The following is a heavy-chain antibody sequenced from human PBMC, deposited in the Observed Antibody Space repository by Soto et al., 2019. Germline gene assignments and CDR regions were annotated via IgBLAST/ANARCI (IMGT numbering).Heavy chain of an antibody. CDR1: GYTFTGYY. D-gene: IGHD3-16*02. CDR3: ARDQAGITFGGVIVNNAFDI. J-gene: IGHJ3*02. V-gene: IGHV1-2*04. CDR2: INPNSGGT. Sequence: ASVKVSCKASGYTFTGYYMHWVRQAPGQGLEWMGWINPNSGGTNYAQKFQGWVTMTRDTSISTAYMELGRLRSDDTAVYYCARDQAGITFGGVIVNNAFDIWGQGTMVTVSS.